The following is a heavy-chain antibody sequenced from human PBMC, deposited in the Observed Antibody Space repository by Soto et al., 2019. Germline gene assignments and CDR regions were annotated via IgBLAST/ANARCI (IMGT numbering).Heavy chain of an antibody. D-gene: IGHD3-16*02. CDR3: AKDLDLGELSLYRGGAFDI. Sequence: EVQLLESGGGLVQPGGSLRLSCAASGFTFSSYAMSWVRQAPGKGLEWVSAISGSGGSTYYADSVKGRFTISRDNSKNTLYLQMNSLRAEGTAVYYCAKDLDLGELSLYRGGAFDIWGQGTMVTVSS. V-gene: IGHV3-23*01. J-gene: IGHJ3*02. CDR2: ISGSGGST. CDR1: GFTFSSYA.